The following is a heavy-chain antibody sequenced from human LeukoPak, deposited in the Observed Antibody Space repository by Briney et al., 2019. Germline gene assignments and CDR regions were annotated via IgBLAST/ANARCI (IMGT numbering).Heavy chain of an antibody. J-gene: IGHJ3*02. V-gene: IGHV1-2*02. CDR2: INPNSGGT. CDR3: ARALAARPGAFDI. CDR1: GYTFTGYY. Sequence: ASVKVSCKASGYTFTGYYMHWVRQAPGQGLEWMGWINPNSGGTNYAQKFQGRVTMTRDTSISTAYMELSRLRSDDTAVYYCARALAARPGAFDIWGQGTMVTVSS. D-gene: IGHD6-6*01.